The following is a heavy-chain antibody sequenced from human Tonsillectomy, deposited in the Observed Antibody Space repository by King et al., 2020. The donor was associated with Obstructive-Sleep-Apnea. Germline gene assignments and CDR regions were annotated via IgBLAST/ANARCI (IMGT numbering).Heavy chain of an antibody. CDR3: ARVGKYYSGPGGPWGYFDL. CDR2: IYYNGST. CDR1: GGSISSYY. J-gene: IGHJ2*01. V-gene: IGHV4-59*01. Sequence: VQLQESGPGLVKSSETLSLTCTVSGGSISSYYWSWIRQPPGKGLEWIGYIYYNGSTNYNPSLKSRVTISVDTSRNQFSLKLSSVTAADTAMYYCARVGKYYSGPGGPWGYFDLWGRGTLVTVSS. D-gene: IGHD3-10*01.